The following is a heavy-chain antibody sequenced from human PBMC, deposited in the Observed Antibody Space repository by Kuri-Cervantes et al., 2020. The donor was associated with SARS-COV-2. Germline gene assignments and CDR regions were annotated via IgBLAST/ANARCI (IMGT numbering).Heavy chain of an antibody. Sequence: ASVKVSCKASGYTFTGYYMHWVRQAPVQGLEWMGWINAYNGNTNYAQKLQGRVTMTTDTSTSTAYMELRSLRSDDTAVYYCARDSIPTLGYCSSTSCYVPYNWFDPWGQGTLVTVSS. V-gene: IGHV1-18*04. D-gene: IGHD2-2*01. J-gene: IGHJ5*02. CDR3: ARDSIPTLGYCSSTSCYVPYNWFDP. CDR2: INAYNGNT. CDR1: GYTFTGYY.